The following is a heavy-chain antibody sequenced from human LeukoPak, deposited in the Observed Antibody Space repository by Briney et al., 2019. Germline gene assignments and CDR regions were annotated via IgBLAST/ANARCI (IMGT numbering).Heavy chain of an antibody. D-gene: IGHD3-22*01. Sequence: ASVKVSCKASGYTFTGYYMHWVRQAPGQGLEWMGWINPNSGGTNYAQKFQSRVTMTRDTSISPAYMELSRLRSDDTAVYYCARGGGSRYYDSSGYYYSWFDPWGQGTLVTVSS. CDR2: INPNSGGT. V-gene: IGHV1-2*02. J-gene: IGHJ5*02. CDR1: GYTFTGYY. CDR3: ARGGGSRYYDSSGYYYSWFDP.